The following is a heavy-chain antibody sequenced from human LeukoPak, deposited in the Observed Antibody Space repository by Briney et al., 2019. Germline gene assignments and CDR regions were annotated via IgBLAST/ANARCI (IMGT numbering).Heavy chain of an antibody. CDR2: INPNSGGT. D-gene: IGHD2-15*01. V-gene: IGHV1-2*02. Sequence: ASVKVSCKASGYTFTGYYMHWVRQAPGQGLEWMGWINPNSGGTNYAQKFQGRVTMTRDTSISTAYMELSRLRSDDTAVYYCARDYARYCSGGSCERPVPHWFDPWGQGTLVTVSS. CDR3: ARDYARYCSGGSCERPVPHWFDP. J-gene: IGHJ5*02. CDR1: GYTFTGYY.